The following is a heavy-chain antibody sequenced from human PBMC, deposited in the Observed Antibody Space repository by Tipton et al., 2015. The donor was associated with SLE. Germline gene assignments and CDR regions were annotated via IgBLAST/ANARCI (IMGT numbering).Heavy chain of an antibody. CDR2: ISTTSPNV. CDR3: ARGGVSYSTTSSLAF. V-gene: IGHV3-21*03. Sequence: SLRLSCAASGFTFISYTMNWVRQAPGKGLEWVSSISTTSPNVYYADSVRGRFTISRDNAKNSLFLQMNSLRDDDTAVYYCARGGVSYSTTSSLAFWGPGTLVTVSS. J-gene: IGHJ4*02. CDR1: GFTFISYT. D-gene: IGHD3-3*01.